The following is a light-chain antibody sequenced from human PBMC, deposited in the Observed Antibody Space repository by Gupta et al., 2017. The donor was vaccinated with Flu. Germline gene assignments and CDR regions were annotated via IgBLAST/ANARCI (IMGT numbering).Light chain of an antibody. CDR1: SSNIGSNT. CDR3: EEWNDSRWV. V-gene: IGLV1-44*01. Sequence: QSVLTQPPSASGTPGQRVTISCSGSSSNIGSNTVNWYQQLPGTAPKLLIYSNNQRPSGVPYRFSGSKSGTSASMTSSELEAEDDYYYYCEEWNDSRWVFGGGTKLTVI. CDR2: SNN. J-gene: IGLJ3*02.